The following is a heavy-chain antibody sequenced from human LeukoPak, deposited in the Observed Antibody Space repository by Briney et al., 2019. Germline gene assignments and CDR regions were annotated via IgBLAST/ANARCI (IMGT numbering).Heavy chain of an antibody. CDR2: IWYDGSNK. D-gene: IGHD6-19*01. Sequence: PGGSLRLSCAASGFTFSSYGMHWVRQAPGKGLEWVAVIWYDGSNKYYADSVKGRFTISRDNSKNTLYLQMNSPRAEDTAVYYCAKVTSSGWVTPFDYWGQGTLVTVSS. CDR1: GFTFSSYG. V-gene: IGHV3-33*06. J-gene: IGHJ4*02. CDR3: AKVTSSGWVTPFDY.